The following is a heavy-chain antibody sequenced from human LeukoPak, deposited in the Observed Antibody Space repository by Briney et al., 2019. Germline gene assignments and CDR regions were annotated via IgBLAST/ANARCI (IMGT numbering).Heavy chain of an antibody. CDR3: ARVSSSWLYYYYYMDV. J-gene: IGHJ6*03. CDR1: GYTFTSYD. V-gene: IGHV1-8*03. D-gene: IGHD6-13*01. Sequence: GASVKVSCKASGYTFTSYDINWVRQATGQGLEWMGWMNPNSGNTGYAQKFQGRVTITRNTSISTAYMELSSLRSEDTAVYYCARVSSSWLYYYYYMDVWGKGTTVTISS. CDR2: MNPNSGNT.